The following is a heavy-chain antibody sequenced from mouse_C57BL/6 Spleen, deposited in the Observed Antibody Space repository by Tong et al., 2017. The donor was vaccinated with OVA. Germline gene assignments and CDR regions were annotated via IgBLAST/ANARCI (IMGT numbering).Heavy chain of an antibody. V-gene: IGHV5-6*01. CDR2: ISSGGSYT. CDR1: GFTFSSYG. Sequence: EVQLQESGGGLVKPGGSLKLSCAASGFTFSSYGMSWVRQTPDKRLEWVATISSGGSYTYYPDSVKGRFTISRDNAKNNLSLQMSSLKSEDTAMYYCARDPLNYWGQGTTLTVSS. D-gene: IGHD6-1*01. CDR3: ARDPLNY. J-gene: IGHJ2*01.